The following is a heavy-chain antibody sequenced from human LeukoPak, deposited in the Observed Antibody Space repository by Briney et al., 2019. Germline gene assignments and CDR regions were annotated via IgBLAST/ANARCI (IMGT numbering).Heavy chain of an antibody. Sequence: GGSLRLSCAASGFIFSSYDMHWVRQAPGKGLEWVAVIWYDGSNKYYVDSVKGRFTISRDNSKNTLYLQINSLRVEDTAVYYCARMGGYCSSTSCYANWFDPWGQGTLVTVSS. CDR3: ARMGGYCSSTSCYANWFDP. J-gene: IGHJ5*02. CDR1: GFIFSSYD. V-gene: IGHV3-33*08. D-gene: IGHD2-2*01. CDR2: IWYDGSNK.